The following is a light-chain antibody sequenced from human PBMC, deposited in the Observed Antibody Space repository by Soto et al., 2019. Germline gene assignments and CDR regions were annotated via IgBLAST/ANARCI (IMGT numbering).Light chain of an antibody. V-gene: IGKV3-15*01. CDR3: KQYNNWWT. CDR2: GAS. CDR1: QSVSSN. J-gene: IGKJ1*01. Sequence: EIVMTQSPATLSVSPGDRATLSCRASQSVSSNLAWYQQKPGQAPRLLIYGASTRATGIQARFSGSGSGTEFTLTIRSLQSEDFAVYYCKQYNNWWTCGQGTKVDIK.